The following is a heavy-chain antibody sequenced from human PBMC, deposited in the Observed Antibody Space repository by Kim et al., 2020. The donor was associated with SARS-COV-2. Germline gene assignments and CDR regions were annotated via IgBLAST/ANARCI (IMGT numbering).Heavy chain of an antibody. CDR3: ARGGYSGYDYFDY. D-gene: IGHD5-12*01. V-gene: IGHV3-23*01. J-gene: IGHJ4*02. CDR1: GFTFSSYA. Sequence: GGSLRLSCAASGFTFSSYAMSWVRQAPGKGLEWVSAISDSGGSTYYADSVRGRFTISRDNSKNTLYLQMNSLRAEDTAVYYCARGGYSGYDYFDYWGQGTLVTVSS. CDR2: ISDSGGST.